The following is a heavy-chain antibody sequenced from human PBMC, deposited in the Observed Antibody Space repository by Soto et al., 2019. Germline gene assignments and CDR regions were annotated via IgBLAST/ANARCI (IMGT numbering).Heavy chain of an antibody. Sequence: XESLLLSCAASGFTFSSYAMSWVRQAPGKGLEWVSAISGSGGSTYYADSVKGRFTISRDNSKNTLYLQMNSLRAEDTAVYYCAKGGYSGSYYVDWFDPWGQGTLVTV. J-gene: IGHJ5*02. CDR2: ISGSGGST. V-gene: IGHV3-23*01. D-gene: IGHD1-26*01. CDR3: AKGGYSGSYYVDWFDP. CDR1: GFTFSSYA.